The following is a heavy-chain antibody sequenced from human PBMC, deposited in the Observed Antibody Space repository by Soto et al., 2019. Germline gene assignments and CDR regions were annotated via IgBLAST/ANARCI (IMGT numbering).Heavy chain of an antibody. CDR2: IWYDGSNK. CDR1: GFTFSSYG. V-gene: IGHV3-33*01. D-gene: IGHD5-12*01. J-gene: IGHJ4*02. CDR3: ARDLAKSIVTTTPAD. Sequence: QVQLVESGGGVVQPGRSLRLSCAASGFTFSSYGMHWVRQAPGKGLEWVAIIWYDGSNKYYADSVKGRFTISRDNSKNTLYLQMNRLRAEDTAVYYCARDLAKSIVTTTPADWGQGTLVTVSS.